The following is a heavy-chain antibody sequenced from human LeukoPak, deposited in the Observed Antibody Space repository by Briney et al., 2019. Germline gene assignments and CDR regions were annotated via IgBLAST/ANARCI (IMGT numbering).Heavy chain of an antibody. D-gene: IGHD2-8*01. CDR2: VRFDGSDK. V-gene: IGHV3-30*02. CDR3: AKSLYPDAFDI. J-gene: IGHJ3*02. CDR1: GFTFRSHD. Sequence: GGSLRLSCAVSGFTFRSHDMHWVRQAPGKGLEWVTFVRFDGSDKKYADSVKGRFTISRDNSKNTLFLQMISLRDEDTAVYYCAKSLYPDAFDIWGQGTMVTVS.